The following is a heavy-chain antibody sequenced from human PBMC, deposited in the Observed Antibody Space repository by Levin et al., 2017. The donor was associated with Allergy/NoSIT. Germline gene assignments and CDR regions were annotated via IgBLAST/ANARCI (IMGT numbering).Heavy chain of an antibody. V-gene: IGHV3-30*18. D-gene: IGHD1-26*01. CDR2: ISYDGTNK. CDR3: AKDGFRYSGSFDY. Sequence: GGSLRLSCAASGFTFSSYGMHWVRQAPGKGLEWVTVISYDGTNKFYADSVKGRFIISRDNSKNTLYVQMNSLRAEDTAVYYCAKDGFRYSGSFDYWGQGTLVTVSS. J-gene: IGHJ4*02. CDR1: GFTFSSYG.